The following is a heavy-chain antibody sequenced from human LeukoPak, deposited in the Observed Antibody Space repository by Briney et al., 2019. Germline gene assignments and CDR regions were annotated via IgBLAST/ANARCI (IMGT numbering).Heavy chain of an antibody. J-gene: IGHJ2*01. V-gene: IGHV4-4*07. CDR3: GQKYFDL. CDR1: GGSLISDY. Sequence: PSGALSLTCTGSGGSLISDYWSGIRQPAWKGLEGIGRIYSSGSATYNSSRKGRVSMSVDTTKNQFSLKLSSVTAADTAVYYGGQKYFDLWGRGTLVTVSS. CDR2: IYSSGSA.